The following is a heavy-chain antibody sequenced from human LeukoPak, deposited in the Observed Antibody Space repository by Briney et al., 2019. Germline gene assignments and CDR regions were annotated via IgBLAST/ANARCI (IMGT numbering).Heavy chain of an antibody. V-gene: IGHV3-21*01. CDR2: ISSSSSYI. CDR3: AKDSAHYDFWSGYYTTTYYFDY. D-gene: IGHD3-3*01. CDR1: GFTFSSYS. Sequence: GGSLRLSCAASGFTFSSYSMNWVRQAPGKGLEWVSSISSSSSYIYYADSVKGRFTISRDNAKNSLYLQMNSLRAEDTAVYYCAKDSAHYDFWSGYYTTTYYFDYWGQGTLVTVSS. J-gene: IGHJ4*02.